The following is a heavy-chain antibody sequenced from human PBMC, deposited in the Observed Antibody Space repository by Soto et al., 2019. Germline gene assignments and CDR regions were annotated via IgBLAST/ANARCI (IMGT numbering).Heavy chain of an antibody. CDR1: GFTFSSYS. Sequence: PGGSLRLSCAASGFTFSSYSMNWVRQAPGKGLEWVSSISSSSSYIYYADSVKGRFTISRDNAKNSLYLQMNSLRAEDTAVYYCARVFPGPYGGNSLPDYWGQGTLVTVSS. J-gene: IGHJ4*02. D-gene: IGHD4-17*01. CDR2: ISSSSSYI. V-gene: IGHV3-21*01. CDR3: ARVFPGPYGGNSLPDY.